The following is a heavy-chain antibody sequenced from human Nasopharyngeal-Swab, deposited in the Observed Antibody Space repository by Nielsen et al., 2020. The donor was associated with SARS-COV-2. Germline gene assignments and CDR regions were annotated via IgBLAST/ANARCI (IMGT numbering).Heavy chain of an antibody. J-gene: IGHJ5*02. V-gene: IGHV3-15*01. CDR2: IKSKTGGGTT. Sequence: GESLKIPCAASGFTFSNAWMSWVRQAPGKGLDWVGRIKSKTGGGTTHYAAHVKGRFTISRDDSNNTLYLQMNSLKTEDKAVYYCTTVRSSSLIAPWGQGTLVTVSS. D-gene: IGHD6-13*01. CDR1: GFTFSNAW. CDR3: TTVRSSSLIAP.